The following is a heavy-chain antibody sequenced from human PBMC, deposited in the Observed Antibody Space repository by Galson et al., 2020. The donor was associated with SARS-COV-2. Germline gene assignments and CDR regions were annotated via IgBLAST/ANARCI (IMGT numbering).Heavy chain of an antibody. D-gene: IGHD5-12*01. V-gene: IGHV4-34*01. J-gene: IGHJ5*02. CDR1: GGSFSGYY. CDR3: ARGHHSDYDCWFDP. Sequence: SETLSLTCAVYGGSFSGYYWNWIRQPPGKGLEWIGEINHSGSTNYNPSLKSRVIISVDTSKNQFSLKLSSVTAADTAVYYCARGHHSDYDCWFDPWPGNPGHRLL. CDR2: INHSGST.